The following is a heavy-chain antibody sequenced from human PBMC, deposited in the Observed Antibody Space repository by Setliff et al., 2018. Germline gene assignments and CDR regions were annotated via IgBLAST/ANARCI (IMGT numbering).Heavy chain of an antibody. CDR1: GFTFSNYA. CDR3: ARSKFGGIYYYYGMDV. J-gene: IGHJ6*02. D-gene: IGHD3-16*01. Sequence: GGSLRLSCAASGFTFSNYAMNWVRQAPGKGLEWVSVISGNGDTTYYADSVKGRFTISRDNSRNTLYLQMNSLRAEDTAVYYCARSKFGGIYYYYGMDVWGQGTTVTVSS. V-gene: IGHV3-23*01. CDR2: ISGNGDTT.